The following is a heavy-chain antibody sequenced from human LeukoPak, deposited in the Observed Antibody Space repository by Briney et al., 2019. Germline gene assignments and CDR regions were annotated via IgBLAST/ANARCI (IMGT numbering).Heavy chain of an antibody. V-gene: IGHV4-59*08. Sequence: SETLSLTCTVSGGSISSYYWSWIRQPPGKGLEWIGYIYYSGSTYYNPSLKSRVTISVDTSKNQFSLKLSSVTAADTAVYYCARHVGGVATMGSYYYYYMDVWGKGTTVTISS. CDR1: GGSISSYY. CDR2: IYYSGST. CDR3: ARHVGGVATMGSYYYYYMDV. D-gene: IGHD5-12*01. J-gene: IGHJ6*03.